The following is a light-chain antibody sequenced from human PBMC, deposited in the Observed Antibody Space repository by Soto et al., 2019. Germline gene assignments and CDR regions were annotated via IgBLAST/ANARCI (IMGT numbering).Light chain of an antibody. V-gene: IGLV2-23*01. J-gene: IGLJ2*01. CDR1: SSDVGRNNL. Sequence: QSALTQPASVSGSPGQSITISCAGTSSDVGRNNLVSWYQQYPGKAPKLMIYEDSRRPSGVSNRFSGSKSGNTASLTISGLQAEDEADYYCCSYAGTFVVFGGGTKLTVL. CDR3: CSYAGTFVV. CDR2: EDS.